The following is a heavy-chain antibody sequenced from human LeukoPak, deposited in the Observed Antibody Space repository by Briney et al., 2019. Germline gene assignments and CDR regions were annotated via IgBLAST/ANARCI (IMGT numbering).Heavy chain of an antibody. D-gene: IGHD3-10*01. Sequence: SETLSLTCTVSGCSISSSSYYWGWLRQPPGKGLEWIGCNYYSGSTYYNPSLKSRATISVDTTNNQYPLKLSSVTAADTAVYYCARGRLWFREPPYDYWGQGTLVTVSS. CDR2: NYYSGST. CDR1: GCSISSSSYY. CDR3: ARGRLWFREPPYDY. V-gene: IGHV4-39*06. J-gene: IGHJ4*02.